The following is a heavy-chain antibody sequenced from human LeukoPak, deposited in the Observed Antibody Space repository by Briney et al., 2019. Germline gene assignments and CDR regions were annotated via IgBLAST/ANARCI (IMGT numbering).Heavy chain of an antibody. CDR2: IIPIFGTA. D-gene: IGHD6-19*01. Sequence: SVKVSCKASGGTFSSYAISWARQAPGQGLEWMGGIIPIFGTANYAQKFQGRVTITADRSTSTAYMELSSLRSEDTAVYYCARHLSSGWLFDYWGQGTLVTVSS. CDR1: GGTFSSYA. J-gene: IGHJ4*02. V-gene: IGHV1-69*06. CDR3: ARHLSSGWLFDY.